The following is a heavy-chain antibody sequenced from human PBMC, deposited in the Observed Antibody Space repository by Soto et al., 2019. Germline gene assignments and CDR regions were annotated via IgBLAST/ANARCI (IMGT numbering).Heavy chain of an antibody. CDR2: IIPIFGTA. D-gene: IGHD4-17*01. CDR1: GGTFSSYA. J-gene: IGHJ6*02. CDR3: ARTAAGFDYGGNSMYYYYGMDV. Sequence: SVTVSCKASGGTFSSYAISWVRQAPGQGLEWMGGIIPIFGTANYAQKFQGRVTITADESTSTAYLELSSLRSEDTAVYYCARTAAGFDYGGNSMYYYYGMDVWGQGTTVTVSS. V-gene: IGHV1-69*13.